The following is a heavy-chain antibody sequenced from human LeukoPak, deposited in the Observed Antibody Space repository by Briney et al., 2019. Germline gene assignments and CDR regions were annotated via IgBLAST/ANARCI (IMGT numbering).Heavy chain of an antibody. V-gene: IGHV3-23*01. J-gene: IGHJ3*02. CDR3: AKGENDAFDI. Sequence: GVLRLSFAASGFTFSSYTMSWVRQAPGKGLEWVSVISDSGGSTYYADSVKGRFTISRDNPKNTLYLQMSSLRPEDTAVYYCAKGENDAFDIWGPGTMVTVSS. CDR2: ISDSGGST. CDR1: GFTFSSYT.